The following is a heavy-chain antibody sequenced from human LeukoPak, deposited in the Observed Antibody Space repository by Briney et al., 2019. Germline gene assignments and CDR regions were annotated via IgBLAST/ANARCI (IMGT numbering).Heavy chain of an antibody. J-gene: IGHJ6*03. CDR1: GYTFTSYA. CDR2: SNAGNGNT. Sequence: ASVKVSCKASGYTFTSYAMHWVRQAPGQRLEWMGWSNAGNGNTKYSQEFQGRVTITRDTSASTAYMELSSLRSEDTAVYFCATHSPEWRYSGYYNYYYMDVWGNGTTVTVSS. V-gene: IGHV1-3*02. D-gene: IGHD5-12*01. CDR3: ATHSPEWRYSGYYNYYYMDV.